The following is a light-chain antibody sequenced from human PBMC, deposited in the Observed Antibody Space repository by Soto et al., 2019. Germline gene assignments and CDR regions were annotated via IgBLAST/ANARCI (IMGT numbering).Light chain of an antibody. V-gene: IGLV2-18*01. CDR2: DVS. Sequence: QSALTQPPSVSGSPGQSVTISCSGTINDVTAYYRVSWYQKTPGTAPKLMIYDVSNRPSGVPDRFSGSRSGNTASLTISGXXXXXXXXYYCSVYTRTSTYVFGTGTKLTVL. CDR3: SVYTRTSTYV. CDR1: INDVTAYYR. J-gene: IGLJ1*01.